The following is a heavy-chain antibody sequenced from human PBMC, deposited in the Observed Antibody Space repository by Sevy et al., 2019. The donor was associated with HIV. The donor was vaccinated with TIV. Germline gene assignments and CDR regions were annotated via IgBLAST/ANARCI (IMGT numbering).Heavy chain of an antibody. D-gene: IGHD6-13*01. CDR2: ITSDGNST. J-gene: IGHJ4*02. CDR1: GFTFSRYW. V-gene: IGHV3-74*01. Sequence: GGSLRLSCAASGFTFSRYWMHWVRQAPGKGLVWVSLITSDGNSTAYADSVKGRFTISRDNSKNTLYLQMNSLRAEDTAVYYCAKEEAAAEDYFDYWGQGTLVTVSS. CDR3: AKEEAAAEDYFDY.